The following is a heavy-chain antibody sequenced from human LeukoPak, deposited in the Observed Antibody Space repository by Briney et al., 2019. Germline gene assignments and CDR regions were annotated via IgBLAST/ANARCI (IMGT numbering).Heavy chain of an antibody. CDR2: IKEDGSEK. CDR1: GFTFSSYW. J-gene: IGHJ4*02. CDR3: TTEWYYRARD. D-gene: IGHD3-10*01. V-gene: IGHV3-7*05. Sequence: GGSLRLSCAASGFTFSSYWMSWVRQAPGKGLEWVANIKEDGSEKYYVDSVKGRLTISRDTAKSSLYLQMNSLKTEDTAVYYCTTEWYYRARDWGQGTLVTVSS.